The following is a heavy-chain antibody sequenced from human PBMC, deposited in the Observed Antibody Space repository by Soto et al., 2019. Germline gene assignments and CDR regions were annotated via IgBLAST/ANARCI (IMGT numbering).Heavy chain of an antibody. D-gene: IGHD1-26*01. CDR1: GFSLNNYP. J-gene: IGHJ4*02. Sequence: GGSLRLSCAASGFSLNNYPMSWVRQAPGKGLEWVSGINGDGGYTYYADSVEGRFTISRDNSKNTLYLQMNSLRAEDTAVYYCASPGIVANLHYWGQGTLVTVSS. V-gene: IGHV3-23*01. CDR2: INGDGGYT. CDR3: ASPGIVANLHY.